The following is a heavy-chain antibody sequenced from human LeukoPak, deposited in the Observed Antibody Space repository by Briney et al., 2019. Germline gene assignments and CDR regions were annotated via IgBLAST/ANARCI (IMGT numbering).Heavy chain of an antibody. CDR1: GFTFDDYA. J-gene: IGHJ3*02. Sequence: PGGSLRLSCAASGFTFDDYAMHWVRQAPGKGLEWVSGISWNSGSIGYADSVKGRFTISRDNAKNSLYLQMNSLRAEGTALYYCANLYLGVTGDAFDIWGQGTMVTVSS. CDR3: ANLYLGVTGDAFDI. V-gene: IGHV3-9*01. CDR2: ISWNSGSI. D-gene: IGHD2-21*02.